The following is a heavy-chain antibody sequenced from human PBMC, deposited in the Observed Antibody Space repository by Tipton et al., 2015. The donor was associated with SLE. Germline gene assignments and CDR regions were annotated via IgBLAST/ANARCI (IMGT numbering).Heavy chain of an antibody. CDR3: AGGGRTGWYFDL. Sequence: TLSLTCTVSDGSISSYYWSWIRQPPGKGLEWIGYIYYSGSTYYNPSLKSRVTISVDTSKNQFSLKLSSVTAADTAVYYCAGGGRTGWYFDLWGRGTLVTASS. V-gene: IGHV4-59*06. D-gene: IGHD3-16*01. CDR1: DGSISSYY. CDR2: IYYSGST. J-gene: IGHJ2*01.